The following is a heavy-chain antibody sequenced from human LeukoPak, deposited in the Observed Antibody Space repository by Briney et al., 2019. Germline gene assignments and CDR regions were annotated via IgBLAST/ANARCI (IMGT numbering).Heavy chain of an antibody. CDR2: INPSGGST. J-gene: IGHJ4*02. CDR3: ARVEYYYDSSGYYLYYFDY. Sequence: ASVNVSCKASGYTFTSYYMHWVRQAPGQVLEWMGLINPSGGSTSYAQKFQSRVTMTRDTSTSTVYMELSSLRSEDTAVYYCARVEYYYDSSGYYLYYFDYWGQGTLVTVSS. CDR1: GYTFTSYY. D-gene: IGHD3-22*01. V-gene: IGHV1-46*01.